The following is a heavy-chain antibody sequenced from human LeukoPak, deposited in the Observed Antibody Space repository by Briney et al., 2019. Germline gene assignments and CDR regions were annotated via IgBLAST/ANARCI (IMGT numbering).Heavy chain of an antibody. CDR1: GGSISSGDYY. V-gene: IGHV4-39*01. D-gene: IGHD2-15*01. CDR2: IYYSGST. Sequence: SQTLSLTCTVSGGSISSGDYYWGWIRQPPGKGLEWIGSIYYSGSTYYNPSLKSRVTISVDTSKNQFSLKLSSVTAADTAVYYCARHGGRTYYYYMDVWGKGTTVTVSS. CDR3: ARHGGRTYYYYMDV. J-gene: IGHJ6*03.